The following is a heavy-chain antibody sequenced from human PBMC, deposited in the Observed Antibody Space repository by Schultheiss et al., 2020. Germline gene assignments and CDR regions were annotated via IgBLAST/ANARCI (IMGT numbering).Heavy chain of an antibody. CDR3: ARDPNCTGGVCSGWFDP. V-gene: IGHV1-46*01. D-gene: IGHD2-8*02. Sequence: ALVTVSGKASGYTFTSYYMHWVRQAPGQGLEWMGIINPSGGSTSYAQKFQGRVTMTRDTSTSTVYMELSSLRSEDTAVYYCARDPNCTGGVCSGWFDPWGQGTLVTVSS. CDR1: GYTFTSYY. CDR2: INPSGGST. J-gene: IGHJ5*02.